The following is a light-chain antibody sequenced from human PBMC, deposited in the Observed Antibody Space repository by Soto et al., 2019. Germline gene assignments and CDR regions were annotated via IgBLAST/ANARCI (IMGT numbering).Light chain of an antibody. V-gene: IGKV3D-20*02. CDR1: QSVRNSL. CDR3: QQRHMWPIT. Sequence: EIVLTQSPGTLSLSPGERATLSCRASQSVRNSLLAWYQQKPGQAPRLLIYDAYNRATGIPPRFSGSGSGTDFTLTISSLEPEDSAVYYCQQRHMWPITFGQGTRLEIK. CDR2: DAY. J-gene: IGKJ5*01.